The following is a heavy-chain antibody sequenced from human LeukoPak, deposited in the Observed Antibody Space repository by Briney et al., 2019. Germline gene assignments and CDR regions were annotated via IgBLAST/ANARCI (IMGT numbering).Heavy chain of an antibody. Sequence: SETLSLTCAVYGGAFSGYFWTWIPQPPGKALEWLGEINHGGSTNYNPSLKSRVTISVDTSKNHFSLKLSSLTAADTAVYYCARGPPLTYDGSGYYFFDYWGQGSLVTVSS. V-gene: IGHV4-34*01. CDR3: ARGPPLTYDGSGYYFFDY. J-gene: IGHJ4*02. CDR2: INHGGST. D-gene: IGHD3-22*01. CDR1: GGAFSGYF.